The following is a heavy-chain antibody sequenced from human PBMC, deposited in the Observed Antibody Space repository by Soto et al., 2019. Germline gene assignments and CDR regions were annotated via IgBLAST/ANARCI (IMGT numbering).Heavy chain of an antibody. Sequence: QVQLVESGAEVKKPGASVKASAKASGYTLTDYYIHGVRQPPGQGPEWMGWINPNSGGTNYAQKFQGRVTMTRDTSNSTAYMELSRLRSDDTAVYYCARVGHCSSTSCYPFDFWGQGTLVTVSS. V-gene: IGHV1-2*02. J-gene: IGHJ4*02. CDR1: GYTLTDYY. CDR3: ARVGHCSSTSCYPFDF. CDR2: INPNSGGT. D-gene: IGHD2-2*01.